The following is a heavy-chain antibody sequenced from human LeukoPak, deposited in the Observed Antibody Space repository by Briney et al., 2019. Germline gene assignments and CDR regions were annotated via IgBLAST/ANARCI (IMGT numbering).Heavy chain of an antibody. CDR2: ISYDGSNK. Sequence: GGSLRLSCAASGFTFSSYAMHWVRQAPGKGLEWVAVISYDGSNKYYADSVKGRFTISRDNSKNTLYLQMNSLRAEDTAVYYCARNKPGIAAAQSIWGQGTLVTVSS. CDR1: GFTFSSYA. D-gene: IGHD6-13*01. V-gene: IGHV3-30*04. CDR3: ARNKPGIAAAQSI. J-gene: IGHJ4*02.